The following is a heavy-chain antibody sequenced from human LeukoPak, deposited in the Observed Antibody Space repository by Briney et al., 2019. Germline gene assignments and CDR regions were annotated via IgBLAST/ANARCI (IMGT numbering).Heavy chain of an antibody. J-gene: IGHJ4*02. D-gene: IGHD2-15*01. CDR3: ARDIAYCTGGTCGDYFDY. CDR1: GGSISSYY. Sequence: PSETLSLTCTVSGGSISSYYWSWIRQPARKGLEWIGRMYTSGSTNYNPSLKSRVTMSVDTSKNQFSLKLTSVTAADTAVYYCARDIAYCTGGTCGDYFDYWGQGTLVTVSS. CDR2: MYTSGST. V-gene: IGHV4-4*07.